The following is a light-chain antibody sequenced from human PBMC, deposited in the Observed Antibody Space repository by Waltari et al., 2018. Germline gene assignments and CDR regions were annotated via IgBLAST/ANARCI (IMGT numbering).Light chain of an antibody. V-gene: IGLV2-23*02. J-gene: IGLJ1*01. CDR1: SSDVGTSNL. Sequence: QSGLTQPASVSGSPGQSTTISCTGHSSDVGTSNLVAWSQQYPGKAPKLMVYEVTKRTSGVSDRFSGSKSGNTASLTIYGLQSEDEADYYCCSYAGLGIYVFGTGTKVTVL. CDR2: EVT. CDR3: CSYAGLGIYV.